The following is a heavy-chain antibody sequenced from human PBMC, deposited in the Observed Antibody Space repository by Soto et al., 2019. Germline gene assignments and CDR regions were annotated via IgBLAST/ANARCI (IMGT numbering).Heavy chain of an antibody. V-gene: IGHV4-61*01. CDR3: ARGATVTQYDY. CDR2: GSYSGTT. D-gene: IGHD4-17*01. J-gene: IGHJ4*02. Sequence: KSSETLSLTCTVSGVSVSSGSFYWAWIRPPPGKGLEWIGFGSYSGTTNYKPSLKSRVTISVDTSRSQLSLKVSSLTAADTAVYYCARGATVTQYDYWGQGTQVTVSS. CDR1: GVSVSSGSFY.